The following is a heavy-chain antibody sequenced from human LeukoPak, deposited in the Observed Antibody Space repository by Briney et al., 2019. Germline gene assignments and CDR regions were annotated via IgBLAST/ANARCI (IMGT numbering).Heavy chain of an antibody. V-gene: IGHV4-34*01. D-gene: IGHD2-2*01. J-gene: IGHJ5*02. CDR3: ARRIGYCSSTSCPRTWFDP. CDR2: INHSGST. Sequence: SETLSLTCAVYGGSFSGYYWSWIRQPPGKGLEWIGEINHSGSTNYNPSLKSRVTISVDTSKNQFSLKLSSVTAADTAVYYCARRIGYCSSTSCPRTWFDPWGQGTLVTVSS. CDR1: GGSFSGYY.